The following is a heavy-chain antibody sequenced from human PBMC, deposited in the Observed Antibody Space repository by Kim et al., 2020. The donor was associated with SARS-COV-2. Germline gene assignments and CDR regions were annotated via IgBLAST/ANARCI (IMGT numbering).Heavy chain of an antibody. Sequence: ASVKVSCKVSKFGLHDLCVHWVRQPPGEGLEWMGGFDPQERKTIYAQKFQGRLTMTEDMSTDTAYMELTTLRPDDTAVFFCTTVTRSTGFWIGGRNWFEYWGQGTLVTVSS. CDR1: KFGLHDLC. V-gene: IGHV1-24*01. CDR3: TTVTRSTGFWIGGRNWFEY. J-gene: IGHJ5*01. CDR2: FDPQERKT. D-gene: IGHD2-2*03.